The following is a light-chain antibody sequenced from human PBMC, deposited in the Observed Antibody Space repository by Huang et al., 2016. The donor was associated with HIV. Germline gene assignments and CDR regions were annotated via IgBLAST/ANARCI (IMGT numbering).Light chain of an antibody. Sequence: IQLTHSTSSLSVTVGDRVTITCRASQGLSSYLAWYQQQPGKAPKLLIYAASTLQSGVPSRFSGSGSGTEFTLTLSSLQPEDFATYYCQQPGTFGQGTKVDIK. V-gene: IGKV1-9*01. J-gene: IGKJ3*01. CDR1: QGLSSY. CDR2: AAS. CDR3: QQPGT.